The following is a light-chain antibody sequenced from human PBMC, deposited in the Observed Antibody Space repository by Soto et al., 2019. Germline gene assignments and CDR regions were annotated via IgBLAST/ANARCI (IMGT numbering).Light chain of an antibody. Sequence: IQLTQSPSSLSASVGDRVTITCRAGQDIGSALAWYQQRPGKAPKLLLYDASNLEAGGPSRFSGSGSGTDFTLTITSLRPEDFATYYCQQFNGFPLTFGGGTKVQIK. CDR2: DAS. CDR3: QQFNGFPLT. J-gene: IGKJ4*01. CDR1: QDIGSA. V-gene: IGKV1-13*02.